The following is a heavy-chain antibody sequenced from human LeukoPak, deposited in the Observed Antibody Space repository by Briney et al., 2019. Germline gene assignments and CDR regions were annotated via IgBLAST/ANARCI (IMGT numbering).Heavy chain of an antibody. CDR1: GYTFTGYY. CDR3: ARAGLTMVRGVTSYFDY. CDR2: INPNSGGT. D-gene: IGHD3-10*01. Sequence: ASVKVSCKASGYTFTGYYMHWVRQAPGQGLEWMGWINPNSGGTNYAQKFQGRVTITRDTSISTAYMELSRLRSDDTAVYYCARAGLTMVRGVTSYFDYWGQGTLVTVSS. J-gene: IGHJ4*02. V-gene: IGHV1-2*02.